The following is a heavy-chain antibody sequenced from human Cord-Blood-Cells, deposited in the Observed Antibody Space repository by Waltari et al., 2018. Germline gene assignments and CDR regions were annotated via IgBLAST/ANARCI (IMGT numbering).Heavy chain of an antibody. CDR3: ARQAHQSGWYDSSGYYGGNDFDY. CDR2: IYYSGST. J-gene: IGHJ4*02. V-gene: IGHV4-39*01. CDR1: GGSISSSSYY. Sequence: QLQLQESGPGLVKPSETLSLTSTVSGGSISSSSYYWGRIRQPPGKGLAGIGSIYYSGSTYYNPSLKSRVTISVDTSKNQFSLKLSSVTAADTAVYYCARQAHQSGWYDSSGYYGGNDFDYWGQGTLVTVSS. D-gene: IGHD3-22*01.